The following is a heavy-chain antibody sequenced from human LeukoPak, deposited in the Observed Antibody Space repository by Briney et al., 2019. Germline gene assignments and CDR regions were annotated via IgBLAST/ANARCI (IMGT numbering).Heavy chain of an antibody. V-gene: IGHV5-51*01. CDR3: ARPLYSRTAYYYHGMDV. D-gene: IGHD2-21*01. Sequence: GESLKISCKVSGYSFTNYWIAWVRQMPGKGLEWMGIIYPGDSDIRYSPSFQGQVTISADKSISTAYLQWSSLKASDTAMYYCARPLYSRTAYYYHGMDVWGQGTTVTVPS. J-gene: IGHJ6*02. CDR2: IYPGDSDI. CDR1: GYSFTNYW.